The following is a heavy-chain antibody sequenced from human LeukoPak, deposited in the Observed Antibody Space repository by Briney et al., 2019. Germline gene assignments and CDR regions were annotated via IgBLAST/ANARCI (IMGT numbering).Heavy chain of an antibody. Sequence: ASVKVSCKASGYTFTSYGISWVRQAPGQGLEWMEWISAYNGNTNYAQKLQGRVTMTTDTSTSTAYMELRSLRSDDTAMYYCARDKLGLGELSLYDQWGQGTLVTVFS. D-gene: IGHD3-16*02. V-gene: IGHV1-18*01. CDR1: GYTFTSYG. CDR2: ISAYNGNT. J-gene: IGHJ5*02. CDR3: ARDKLGLGELSLYDQ.